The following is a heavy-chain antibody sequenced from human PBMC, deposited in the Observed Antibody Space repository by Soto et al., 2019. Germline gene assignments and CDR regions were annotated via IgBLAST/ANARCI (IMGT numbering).Heavy chain of an antibody. Sequence: ASVKVSCKASGYTFTSYGISWVRQAPGQGLEWMGWISAYNGNTNYAQKLQGRVTMTTDTSTSTAYMELRSLRSDDTAVYYCARSLGLFHITMVRGATLIPEFYIWGQGTMVTVSS. CDR1: GYTFTSYG. D-gene: IGHD3-10*01. J-gene: IGHJ3*02. CDR3: ARSLGLFHITMVRGATLIPEFYI. V-gene: IGHV1-18*01. CDR2: ISAYNGNT.